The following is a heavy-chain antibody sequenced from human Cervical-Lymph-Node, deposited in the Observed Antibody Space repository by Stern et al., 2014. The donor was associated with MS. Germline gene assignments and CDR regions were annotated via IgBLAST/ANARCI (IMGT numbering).Heavy chain of an antibody. J-gene: IGHJ3*02. CDR2: IIPIIGIA. V-gene: IGHV1-69*17. CDR1: GGTFSSYA. CDR3: ARDGGGVDI. Sequence: DQLVESGAEVKKPGSSVKVSCKASGGTFSSYAIRSVRKAPGQWLEWVGGIIPIIGIANHAQKFQGRVTITADKSTNTGYMELSSLRSEDTALYYCARDGGGVDIWGQGTMVSVSS. D-gene: IGHD2-8*01.